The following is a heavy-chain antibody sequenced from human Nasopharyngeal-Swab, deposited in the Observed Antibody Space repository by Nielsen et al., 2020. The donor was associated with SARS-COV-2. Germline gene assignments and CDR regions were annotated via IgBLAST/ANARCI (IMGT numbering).Heavy chain of an antibody. CDR1: GYTFTGYY. V-gene: IGHV1-2*02. Sequence: ASVKVSCKASGYTFTGYYMHWVRQAPGQGLEWMGWINPNSGGTNYAQKFQGRVTVTRDTSISTAYMELSRLRSEDTAVYYCATSPPMVVAGIWFDPWGQGTLVTVSS. CDR3: ATSPPMVVAGIWFDP. CDR2: INPNSGGT. J-gene: IGHJ5*02. D-gene: IGHD2-15*01.